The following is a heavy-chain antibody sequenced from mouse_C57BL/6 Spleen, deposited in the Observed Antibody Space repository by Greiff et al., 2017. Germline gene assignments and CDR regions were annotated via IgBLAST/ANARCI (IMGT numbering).Heavy chain of an antibody. V-gene: IGHV6-3*01. J-gene: IGHJ2*01. CDR1: GFTFSNYW. CDR2: IRLKSDNYAT. D-gene: IGHD1-1*01. Sequence: EVHLVESGGGLVQPGGSMKLSCVASGFTFSNYWMNWVRQSPEKGLEWVAQIRLKSDNYATHYAESVKGRFTIARNDSKSSVYLQMNNVGAEDTGIYYCTANPRDYYGSGYFDYWGQGTTLTVSS. CDR3: TANPRDYYGSGYFDY.